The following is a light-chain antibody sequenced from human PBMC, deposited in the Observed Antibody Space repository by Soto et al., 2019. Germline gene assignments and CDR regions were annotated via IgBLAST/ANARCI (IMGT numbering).Light chain of an antibody. Sequence: EIVLTQSTGTLSLSLGERATLSCRASQSITNNYLAWYQQKPGQAPRLLIYLASNRAAGIPDRFSGSGSGADFTLTINRLEPEDFAVYHCQQYGSSPWTFGQGTKVDIK. V-gene: IGKV3-20*01. J-gene: IGKJ1*01. CDR3: QQYGSSPWT. CDR1: QSITNNY. CDR2: LAS.